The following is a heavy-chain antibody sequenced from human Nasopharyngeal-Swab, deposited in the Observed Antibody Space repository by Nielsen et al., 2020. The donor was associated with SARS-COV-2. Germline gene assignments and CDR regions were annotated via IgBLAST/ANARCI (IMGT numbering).Heavy chain of an antibody. J-gene: IGHJ6*02. V-gene: IGHV3-21*01. CDR3: ARDKDFWSGYYDTTTNYGMDV. D-gene: IGHD3-3*01. CDR1: GFTFSSYS. CDR2: ISSSSSYI. Sequence: GESLKISCAASGFTFSSYSMSWVRQAPGKGLEWVSSISSSSSYIYYADSVKGRFTISRDNAKNSLYLQMNSLRAEDTAVYYCARDKDFWSGYYDTTTNYGMDVWGQGTTVTVSS.